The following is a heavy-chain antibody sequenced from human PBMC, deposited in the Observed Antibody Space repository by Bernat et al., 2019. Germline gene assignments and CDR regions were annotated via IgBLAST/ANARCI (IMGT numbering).Heavy chain of an antibody. CDR1: GGSISSGIYY. CDR2: MYYSGST. J-gene: IGHJ4*02. CDR3: ARHGGYSYGLWDPYYFDC. D-gene: IGHD5-18*01. Sequence: QVQLQQWGAGLLKPSETLSLTCAVYGGSISSGIYYWGWIRQPPGKGLEFIGSMYYSGSTYYNPSLKRRVTISVDTSKNQFSLKLSSVTAADTAVYYCARHGGYSYGLWDPYYFDCWGQGTLVTVSS. V-gene: IGHV4-39*01.